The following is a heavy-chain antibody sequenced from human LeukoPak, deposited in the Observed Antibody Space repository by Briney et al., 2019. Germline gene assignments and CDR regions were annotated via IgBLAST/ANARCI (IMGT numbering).Heavy chain of an antibody. D-gene: IGHD5-24*01. V-gene: IGHV1-18*01. CDR3: ARDNSVRDEAWWFNP. CDR2: VNVYNGDT. CDR1: GYTFSSYG. Sequence: ASVKVSCKASGYTFSSYGFSWVRQAPGQGLEWMGWVNVYNGDTNYAQKFQGRVIMTSDASTSTGYMELTSLRSEDTAVYYCARDNSVRDEAWWFNPWGQGTLVTVSS. J-gene: IGHJ5*02.